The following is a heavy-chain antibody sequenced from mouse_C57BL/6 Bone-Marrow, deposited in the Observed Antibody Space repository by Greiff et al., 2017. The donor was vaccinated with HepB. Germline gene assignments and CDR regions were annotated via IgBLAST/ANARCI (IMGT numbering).Heavy chain of an antibody. D-gene: IGHD2-2*01. V-gene: IGHV1-54*01. CDR1: GYAFTNYL. Sequence: VKLMESGAELVRPGTSVKVSCKASGYAFTNYLIEWVKQRPGQGLEWIGVINPGSGGTNYNEKFKGKATLTADKSSSTAYMQLSSLTSEDSAVYFCARGYYDAMDYWGQGTSVTVSS. J-gene: IGHJ4*01. CDR2: INPGSGGT. CDR3: ARGYYDAMDY.